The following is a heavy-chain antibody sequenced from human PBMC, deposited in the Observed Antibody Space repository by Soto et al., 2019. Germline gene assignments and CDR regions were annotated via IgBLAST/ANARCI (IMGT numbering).Heavy chain of an antibody. Sequence: QVQLVQSGAEVKKPGSSVKVSCKAPGGTFSSYAISWVRQAPGQGLEWMGGIIPIFGPANYAQKVQGRVTITADESTSTGYMERSSLRAEDTAVYYCARSQGGSSSLDIYYYYYYGMDVWGQGTTVTVSS. CDR1: GGTFSSYA. V-gene: IGHV1-69*01. CDR2: IIPIFGPA. CDR3: ARSQGGSSSLDIYYYYYYGMDV. J-gene: IGHJ6*02. D-gene: IGHD2-15*01.